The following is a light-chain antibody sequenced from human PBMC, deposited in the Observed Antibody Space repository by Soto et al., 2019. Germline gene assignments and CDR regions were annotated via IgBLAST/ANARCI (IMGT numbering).Light chain of an antibody. CDR1: QSISSY. Sequence: DVQMTQSPSSLSASVGDRVTITCRARQSISSYLNWYQQKPGKAPKLPIYRASTRATGIPARFSGSGYGTEFTLTISSLQSEDFAVYYCQQYHNWPLTFGGGTKVDIK. CDR2: RAS. J-gene: IGKJ4*01. V-gene: IGKV1-39*01. CDR3: QQYHNWPLT.